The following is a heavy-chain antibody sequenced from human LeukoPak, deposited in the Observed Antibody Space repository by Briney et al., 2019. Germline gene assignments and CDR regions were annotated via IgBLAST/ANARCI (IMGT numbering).Heavy chain of an antibody. CDR1: GGSISSYY. V-gene: IGHV4-59*08. CDR2: IYYSGST. CDR3: ARHYCSGGSCSSNWFDP. D-gene: IGHD2-15*01. Sequence: SETLPLTCTVSGGSISSYYWSWIRQPPGKGLGWIGYIYYSGSTNYNPSLKSRVTISVDTSKNQFSLKLSSVTAADTAVYYCARHYCSGGSCSSNWFDPWGQGTLVTVSS. J-gene: IGHJ5*02.